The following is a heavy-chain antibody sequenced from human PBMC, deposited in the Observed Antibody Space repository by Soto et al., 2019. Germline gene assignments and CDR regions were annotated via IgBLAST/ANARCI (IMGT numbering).Heavy chain of an antibody. V-gene: IGHV4-59*08. D-gene: IGHD3-10*01. CDR3: ARHGFGSLHGLVDV. CDR1: GGSITNYY. CDR2: IQYNGYS. Sequence: QVQLQESGPGLVKPSETLSLTCTVSGGSITNYYCSWFRQPPGKGLEWIGYIQYNGYSAYNLSLKTRVTMSMDTSKTQFSLMLESVTATDTSVYYCARHGFGSLHGLVDVWGQWTTVIVSS. J-gene: IGHJ6*02.